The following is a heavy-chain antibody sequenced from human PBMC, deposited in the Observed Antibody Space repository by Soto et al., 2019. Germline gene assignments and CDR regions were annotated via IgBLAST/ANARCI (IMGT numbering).Heavy chain of an antibody. CDR1: GYTFTSYG. CDR2: ISAYNGNT. J-gene: IGHJ4*02. V-gene: IGHV1-18*01. D-gene: IGHD2-8*01. Sequence: GASVKVSCKASGYTFTSYGISWVRQAPGQGLEWMGWISAYNGNTNYARKLQGRVTMTTDTSTSTAYMELRSLRSDDTAVYYCARALSYCTNGVCRYYFDYWGQGTLVTVSS. CDR3: ARALSYCTNGVCRYYFDY.